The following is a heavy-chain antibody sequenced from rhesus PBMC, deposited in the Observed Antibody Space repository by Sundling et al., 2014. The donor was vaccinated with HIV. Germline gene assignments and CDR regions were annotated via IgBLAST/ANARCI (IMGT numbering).Heavy chain of an antibody. V-gene: IGHV4S10*01. D-gene: IGHD5-36*01. CDR1: GGSISDSYR. CDR3: AREAGYNAFDS. CDR2: IHGNSGST. J-gene: IGHJ6*01. Sequence: QVQLQESGPGVVKPSETLSLICAVSGGSISDSYRWTWIRQPPGKGLEWIGEIHGNSGSTNYDPSLKSRVSISRDTSKNQFSLKLSSLTAADTALYYCAREAGYNAFDSWGQGVVVTVSS.